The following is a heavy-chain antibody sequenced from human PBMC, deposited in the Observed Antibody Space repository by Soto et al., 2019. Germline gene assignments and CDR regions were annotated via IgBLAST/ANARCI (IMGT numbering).Heavy chain of an antibody. J-gene: IGHJ4*02. D-gene: IGHD1-26*01. V-gene: IGHV3-23*01. CDR1: AFTFSSYG. Sequence: GGSLRLSCAASAFTFSSYGMNWVRKAPGKGLEWVSAISASGGNTYYADSVKGRFTISRDNSKNMLYLEMNSLRVEDTALYYCAKETGHRGAYDYWGQGTLVTVPQ. CDR2: ISASGGNT. CDR3: AKETGHRGAYDY.